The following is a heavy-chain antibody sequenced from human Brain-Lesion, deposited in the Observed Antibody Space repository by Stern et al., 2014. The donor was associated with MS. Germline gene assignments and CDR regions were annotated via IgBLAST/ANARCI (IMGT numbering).Heavy chain of an antibody. J-gene: IGHJ4*02. CDR3: AKVWLGELPENPFDY. CDR1: GGSISSNSYY. D-gene: IGHD3-10*01. CDR2: IYYRGST. Sequence: QLVQSGPGLVKPSETLSLTCTVSGGSISSNSYYWGWIRQPPGKGLEWIGSIYYRGSTYYHPSLKSRVTISKDTSKNHFSPNLTSGTAADTAVYFCAKVWLGELPENPFDYWGQGTLVTVSS. V-gene: IGHV4-39*02.